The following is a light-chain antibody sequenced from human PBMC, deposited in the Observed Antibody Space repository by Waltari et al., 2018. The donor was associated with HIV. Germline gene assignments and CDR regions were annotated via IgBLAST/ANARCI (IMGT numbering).Light chain of an antibody. CDR2: DVN. V-gene: IGLV2-11*01. CDR1: SSDVGGYNY. Sequence: QSALTQPRSVSGSPGQPVTISCTGTSSDVGGYNYVSWYQQHPGKAPKLMIYDVNKRPSGAPDRFAGSKSGNTASLTISGLQTEDEADYYCYSYAGSYTSVFGTGTTVTV. CDR3: YSYAGSYTSV. J-gene: IGLJ1*01.